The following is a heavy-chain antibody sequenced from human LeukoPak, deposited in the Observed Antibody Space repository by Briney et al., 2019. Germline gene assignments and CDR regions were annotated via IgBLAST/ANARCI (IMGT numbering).Heavy chain of an antibody. J-gene: IGHJ4*02. V-gene: IGHV4-34*01. CDR1: GGSFSGYY. CDR2: INHSGST. Sequence: SETLSLTCAVYGGSFSGYYWSWIRQPPGKGLEWIGEINHSGSTNYNPSLKSRVTMSVDTSKNQFSLKLSSVTAADTAVYYCARLKSYDILTGYYRKVFDYWGQGTLVTVSS. CDR3: ARLKSYDILTGYYRKVFDY. D-gene: IGHD3-9*01.